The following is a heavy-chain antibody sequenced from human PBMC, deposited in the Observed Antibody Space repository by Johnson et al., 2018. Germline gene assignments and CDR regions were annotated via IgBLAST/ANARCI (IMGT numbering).Heavy chain of an antibody. CDR3: AKGLSFGSMIVVVITTPDAFDI. V-gene: IGHV3-23*04. CDR2: ISGSGGST. Sequence: VQLVESGGGLVQPGGSLRLSCAASGFTFSSYAMSWVRQAPGKGLEWVSAISGSGGSTYYADSVKGRFTISRDNSKNTLYLQMNSLRAEDRAVYYCAKGLSFGSMIVVVITTPDAFDIWGQGTMVTVSS. J-gene: IGHJ3*02. CDR1: GFTFSSYA. D-gene: IGHD3-22*01.